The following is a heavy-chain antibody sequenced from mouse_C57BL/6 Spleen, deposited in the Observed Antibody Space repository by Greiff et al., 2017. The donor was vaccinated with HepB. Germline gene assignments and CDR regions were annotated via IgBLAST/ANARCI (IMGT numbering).Heavy chain of an antibody. CDR2: FHPYNDDT. CDR1: GYTFTTYP. V-gene: IGHV1-47*01. Sequence: VQLVESGAELVKPGASVKMSCKASGYTFTTYPIEWMKQNHGKSLEWIGNFHPYNDDTKYNEKFKGKATLTVEKSSSTVYLELSRLTSDDSAVYYCARNYGSSYGYFDVWGTGTTVTVSS. CDR3: ARNYGSSYGYFDV. J-gene: IGHJ1*03. D-gene: IGHD1-1*01.